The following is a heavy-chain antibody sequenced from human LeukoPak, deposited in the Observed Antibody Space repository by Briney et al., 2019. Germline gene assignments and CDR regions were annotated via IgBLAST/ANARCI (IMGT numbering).Heavy chain of an antibody. D-gene: IGHD3-22*01. V-gene: IGHV1-18*01. J-gene: IGHJ4*02. CDR1: GYTFTSYG. Sequence: GASVKVSCKASGYTFTSYGISWVRQAPGQGLEWMGWISAYNGNTNYAQKLQGRVTMTTDTSTSTAYMELRSLRSDDTAVYYCARERGYYCDSSGPTFDYWGQGTLVTVSS. CDR3: ARERGYYCDSSGPTFDY. CDR2: ISAYNGNT.